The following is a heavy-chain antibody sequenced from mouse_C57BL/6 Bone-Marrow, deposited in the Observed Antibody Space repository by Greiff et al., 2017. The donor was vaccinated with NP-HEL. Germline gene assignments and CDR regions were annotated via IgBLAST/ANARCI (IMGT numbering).Heavy chain of an antibody. CDR3: ARMYDYDPWFAY. Sequence: QVQLQQSGAELVKPGASVKLSCKASGYTFTSYWMHWVKQRPGQGLEWIGMIHPNSGSTNYNEKFKSKATLTVDKSSSTAYMQLSSLTSEDSAVYYCARMYDYDPWFAYWGQGTLVTVSA. V-gene: IGHV1-64*01. D-gene: IGHD2-4*01. J-gene: IGHJ3*01. CDR1: GYTFTSYW. CDR2: IHPNSGST.